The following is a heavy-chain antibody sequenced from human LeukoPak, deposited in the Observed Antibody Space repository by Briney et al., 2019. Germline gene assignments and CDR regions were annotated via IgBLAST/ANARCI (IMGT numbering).Heavy chain of an antibody. V-gene: IGHV3-23*01. Sequence: QPGGSLRLSCAASGFTFSIYAMIWVRQAPGKGLEWVSSLSGSGGSASYADSVKGRFTISRDNSKDTLYLQMNSLRAEDTAVYYCATSDYYDTSGHPHDAVDIWGQGTMVTVSS. CDR3: ATSDYYDTSGHPHDAVDI. CDR2: LSGSGGSA. J-gene: IGHJ3*02. CDR1: GFTFSIYA. D-gene: IGHD3-22*01.